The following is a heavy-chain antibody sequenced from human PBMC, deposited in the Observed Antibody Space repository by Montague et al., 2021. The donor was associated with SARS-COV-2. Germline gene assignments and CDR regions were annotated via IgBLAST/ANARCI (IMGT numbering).Heavy chain of an antibody. CDR1: GDSISSRSR. CDR3: ARAHSGSWAHLDN. D-gene: IGHD5-12*01. J-gene: IGHJ4*02. V-gene: IGHV4-4*02. CDR2: VYHTGST. Sequence: SETLSLTCAVSGDSISSRSRWSWFRQSPGKGLEGIADVYHTGSTNYNASLASRVSLSVDKSNNQFSLKLTSVTAADTAVYYCARAHSGSWAHLDNWGQGSLVTVSS.